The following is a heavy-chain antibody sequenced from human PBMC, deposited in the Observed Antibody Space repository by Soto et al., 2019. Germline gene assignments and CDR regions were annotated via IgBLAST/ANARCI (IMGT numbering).Heavy chain of an antibody. CDR2: ISGYNGDT. J-gene: IGHJ1*01. CDR1: GYTFTNYG. D-gene: IGHD6-13*01. Sequence: QVQLVQSGAEVKKPGASVKVSCKASGYTFTNYGISWVRQAPGQGPEWMGWISGYNGDTKYAQTLQGRVTMTTETSTGTAYMELRSLRSDDTAVYYCARGGSSWSAEYYQHWGQGTLVIVSS. V-gene: IGHV1-18*01. CDR3: ARGGSSWSAEYYQH.